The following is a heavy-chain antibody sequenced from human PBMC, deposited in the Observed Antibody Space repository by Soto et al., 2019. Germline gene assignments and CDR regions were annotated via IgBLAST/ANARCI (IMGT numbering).Heavy chain of an antibody. V-gene: IGHV1-18*01. J-gene: IGHJ4*02. Sequence: QVQLVQSGAEVKKPGASVKVSCKASGYTFTNFGISWVRQAPGQGLEWMGWISAYNGNTNSAQKFQDRVTMTTATSTSTAYMELRSLSSVNTALYNCARGGTPIDYWCQGTLVSVSS. D-gene: IGHD3-16*01. CDR3: ARGGTPIDY. CDR2: ISAYNGNT. CDR1: GYTFTNFG.